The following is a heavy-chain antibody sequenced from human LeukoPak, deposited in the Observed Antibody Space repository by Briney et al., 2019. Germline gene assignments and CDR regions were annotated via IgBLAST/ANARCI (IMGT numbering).Heavy chain of an antibody. J-gene: IGHJ4*02. D-gene: IGHD2-15*01. V-gene: IGHV1-69*05. CDR2: IIPIFGTA. CDR3: ASLKFSGTFDY. Sequence: SVKVSCKASGGTFSSYAISWVRQAPGQGLEWMGGIIPIFGTANYAQKFQGRVTITTGESTSTAYMELSSLRSEDTAVYYCASLKFSGTFDYWGQGTLVTVSS. CDR1: GGTFSSYA.